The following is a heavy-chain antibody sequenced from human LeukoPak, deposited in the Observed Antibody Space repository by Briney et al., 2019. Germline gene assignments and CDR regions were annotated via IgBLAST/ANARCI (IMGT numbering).Heavy chain of an antibody. CDR2: IGGSGGVT. CDR3: AKDGRGGDCTSASCTNWFGP. D-gene: IGHD2-2*01. Sequence: PGGSLRLSCAASGFTFSTYALTWVRQAPGKGLEWVSTIGGSGGVTYYADSVKGRFTISRDNSKNTLYLRMNSLRAEDTAVYYCAKDGRGGDCTSASCTNWFGPWGQGTLVTVSS. V-gene: IGHV3-23*01. J-gene: IGHJ5*02. CDR1: GFTFSTYA.